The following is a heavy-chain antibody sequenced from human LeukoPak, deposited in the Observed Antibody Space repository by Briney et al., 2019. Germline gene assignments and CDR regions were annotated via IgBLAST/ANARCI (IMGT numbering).Heavy chain of an antibody. D-gene: IGHD1-26*01. Sequence: GGSLRLSCAAYGFTFSKTFMSWVRQAPGKGLEWVARIRSATAGGTAEYAAPVEGRFVGSRDDSKSTLYLQLNSLKIEDTAIYYCTSGSYYGTGSFDIWGQGVMVTVSS. CDR2: IRSATAGGTA. CDR1: GFTFSKTF. CDR3: TSGSYYGTGSFDI. J-gene: IGHJ3*02. V-gene: IGHV3-15*01.